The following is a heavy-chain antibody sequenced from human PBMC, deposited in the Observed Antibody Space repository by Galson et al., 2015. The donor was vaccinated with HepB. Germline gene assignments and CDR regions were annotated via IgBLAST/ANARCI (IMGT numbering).Heavy chain of an antibody. D-gene: IGHD1-26*01. V-gene: IGHV1-46*03. CDR2: INPSGGST. CDR1: GYTFTSYY. J-gene: IGHJ6*02. CDR3: ARDRLEWELPFPYYYYGMDV. Sequence: SVKVSCKASGYTFTSYYMHWVRQAPGQGLEWMGIINPSGGSTSYAQKFQGRVTMTRDTSTSTVYMELSSLRSEDTAVYYCARDRLEWELPFPYYYYGMDVWGQGTTVTVSS.